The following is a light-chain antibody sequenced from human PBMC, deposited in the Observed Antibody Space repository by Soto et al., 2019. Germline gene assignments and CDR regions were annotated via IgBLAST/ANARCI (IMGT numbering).Light chain of an antibody. CDR2: EVS. Sequence: QSVLTQPPSASGSPGQSVTISCTGTSSDVGGYNYVSWYHQHPGKAPKLIIYEVSKRPSGVPVRFSGSKSGNTASLTVSGLQAEDEALYYCTSYAGTNTLLFGGGTKLTVL. CDR1: SSDVGGYNY. J-gene: IGLJ3*02. CDR3: TSYAGTNTLL. V-gene: IGLV2-8*01.